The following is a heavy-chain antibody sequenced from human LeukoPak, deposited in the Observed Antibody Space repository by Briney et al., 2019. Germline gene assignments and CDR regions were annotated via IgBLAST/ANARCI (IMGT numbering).Heavy chain of an antibody. V-gene: IGHV4-59*01. D-gene: IGHD2-8*01. CDR3: TKIANGGLSDY. CDR1: GGSISGYY. CDR2: IHYSGNT. J-gene: IGHJ4*02. Sequence: SETLSLTCTVSGGSISGYYWAWIRQPPGKVLEWIGYIHYSGNTNYNPSLKSRVTMSVDTSKDQFSLILTSVTAADTAVYYCTKIANGGLSDYWGQGTLVTVSS.